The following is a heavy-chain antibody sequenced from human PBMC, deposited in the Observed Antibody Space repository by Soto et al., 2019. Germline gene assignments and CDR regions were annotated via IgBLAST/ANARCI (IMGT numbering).Heavy chain of an antibody. CDR2: IYWDDDK. V-gene: IGHV2-5*02. CDR1: GFSLTTSGVG. CDR3: AHRVLRTVFGLVTTTAIYFDF. D-gene: IGHD3-3*01. Sequence: QITLNESGPTQVKPRQTLTLTCTFSGFSLTTSGVGVGWIRQSPGKAPQWLALIYWDDDKRYSPSLKSRLTINKDPSKNQVVLTMADLDPADTAIYYCAHRVLRTVFGLVTTTAIYFDFWGQGTPVAVSS. J-gene: IGHJ4*02.